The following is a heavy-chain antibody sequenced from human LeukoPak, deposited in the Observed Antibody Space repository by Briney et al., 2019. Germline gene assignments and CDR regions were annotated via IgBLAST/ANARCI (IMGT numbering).Heavy chain of an antibody. CDR2: IYSGGST. CDR3: AKEVGDYGPPHDAFDI. CDR1: GFTVSSNY. J-gene: IGHJ3*02. D-gene: IGHD4-17*01. V-gene: IGHV3-66*01. Sequence: PGGSLRLSCAASGFTVSSNYMSWVRQAPGKGLEWVSVIYSGGSTYYADSVKGRFTISRDNSKNTLYLQMNSLRADDTAIYNCAKEVGDYGPPHDAFDIWGQGTRVTVSS.